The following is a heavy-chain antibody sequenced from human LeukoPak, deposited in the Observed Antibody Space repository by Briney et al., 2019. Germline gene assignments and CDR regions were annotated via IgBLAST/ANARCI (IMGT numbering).Heavy chain of an antibody. J-gene: IGHJ3*02. CDR2: IYYSGST. D-gene: IGHD1-26*01. Sequence: SETLSLTCTVSGGSIRSYYWSWIRQPPGKGLEWIGYIYYSGSTYYNPSLKSRVTISVDTSKNQFSLKLSSVTAADTAVYYCARGGNAFDIWGQGTMVTVSS. CDR1: GGSIRSYY. CDR3: ARGGNAFDI. V-gene: IGHV4-59*06.